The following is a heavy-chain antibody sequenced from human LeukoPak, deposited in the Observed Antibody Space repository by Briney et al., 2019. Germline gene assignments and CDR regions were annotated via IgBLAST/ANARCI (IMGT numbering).Heavy chain of an antibody. CDR2: ISGNNDST. Sequence: GASVKVSCKASGYTFISYGISWVRQAPGQGLEWMGWISGNNDSTNYAQKLQGRVTVTRDTSTATVHMELRGLRSEDTAVYYCARDQEGFDYWGQGTVVTVSS. CDR3: ARDQEGFDY. V-gene: IGHV1-18*01. CDR1: GYTFISYG. J-gene: IGHJ4*02.